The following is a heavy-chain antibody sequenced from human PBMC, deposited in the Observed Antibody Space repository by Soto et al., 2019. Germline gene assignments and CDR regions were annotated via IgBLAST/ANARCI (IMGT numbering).Heavy chain of an antibody. CDR3: TSDKGGRYVSGFDP. D-gene: IGHD1-26*01. V-gene: IGHV3-21*01. CDR2: ISSGGSYI. J-gene: IGHJ5*02. CDR1: FTFSMYS. Sequence: EVQVVESGGGLVQPGGSLRLSCSFTFSMYSMNWVRQAPGKGLEWVASISSGGSYIKYADTVKGRFTISRDHAKNSVSLQMHSLRVDDTAVYFGTSDKGGRYVSGFDPWGEGTLVTAAS.